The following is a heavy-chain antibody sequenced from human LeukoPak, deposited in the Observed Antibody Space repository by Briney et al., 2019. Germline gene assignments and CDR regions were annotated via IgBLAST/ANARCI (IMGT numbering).Heavy chain of an antibody. CDR2: ISGSGGST. J-gene: IGHJ4*02. Sequence: GGSLRLSCAASGFTFSSFAMSWVRQAPGKGLEWVSAISGSGGSTYYADSVKGRFTVSRDDSKNTLYLQMNSLRAEDTAVYYCAKAGFYSSTWTLLDYWGQGTLVTVSS. V-gene: IGHV3-23*01. D-gene: IGHD6-13*01. CDR3: AKAGFYSSTWTLLDY. CDR1: GFTFSSFA.